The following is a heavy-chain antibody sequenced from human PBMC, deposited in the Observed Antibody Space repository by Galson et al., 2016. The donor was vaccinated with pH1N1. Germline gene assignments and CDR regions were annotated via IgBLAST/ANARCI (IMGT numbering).Heavy chain of an antibody. J-gene: IGHJ5*02. Sequence: TLSLTCSVSGDSISSMTFYWSWLRQPAGKGLQWIGLLYSSGSTNYNPSLKGRVTMSADTSKNEFSLKMTSVTAADTAVYYCARGGEEILSFGEPHNWFDPWGQGALVTVSS. CDR3: ARGGEEILSFGEPHNWFDP. CDR2: LYSSGST. CDR1: GDSISSMTFY. V-gene: IGHV4-61*02. D-gene: IGHD3-10*01.